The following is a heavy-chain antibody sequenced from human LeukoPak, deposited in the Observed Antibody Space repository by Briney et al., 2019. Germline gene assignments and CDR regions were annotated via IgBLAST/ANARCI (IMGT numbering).Heavy chain of an antibody. J-gene: IGHJ3*02. V-gene: IGHV4-34*01. Sequence: PSETLSLTCAVYGGSFSGYYWSWIRQPPGKGLEWIGEINHSGSTNYNPSLKSRVTISVDTSKNQFSLKLSSVTAADTAVYYCARPYTLAAIIGPNDAFDIWGQGTMVTVSS. CDR3: ARPYTLAAIIGPNDAFDI. CDR2: INHSGST. D-gene: IGHD6-6*01. CDR1: GGSFSGYY.